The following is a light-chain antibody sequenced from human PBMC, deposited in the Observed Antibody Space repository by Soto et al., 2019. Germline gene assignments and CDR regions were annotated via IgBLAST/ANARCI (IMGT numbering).Light chain of an antibody. V-gene: IGKV3-11*01. J-gene: IGKJ4*01. Sequence: EIVLTQSPATLSLSPGERATLSCRASQSVSSYLAWYQQKPGQAPRLLIYDASNRATGIPARFSGRGSETDFTLTISSLEAEDFAVYYCQQRSNWLTFGGGTKVEIK. CDR2: DAS. CDR3: QQRSNWLT. CDR1: QSVSSY.